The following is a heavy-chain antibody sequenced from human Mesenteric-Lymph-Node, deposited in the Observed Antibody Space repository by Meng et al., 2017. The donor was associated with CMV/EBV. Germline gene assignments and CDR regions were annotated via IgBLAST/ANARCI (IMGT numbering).Heavy chain of an antibody. CDR1: GFTFSSYG. V-gene: IGHV3-23*01. J-gene: IGHJ4*02. D-gene: IGHD6-19*01. Sequence: GGSLRLSCAASGFTFSSYGMTWVRQAPGKGLEWVSAISGSADNTYYADSVKGRFTISRDSSKNTLYLQMNSLRAEDTAVYYCARGRSSGWPLFDFWSQGTLVTVSS. CDR2: ISGSADNT. CDR3: ARGRSSGWPLFDF.